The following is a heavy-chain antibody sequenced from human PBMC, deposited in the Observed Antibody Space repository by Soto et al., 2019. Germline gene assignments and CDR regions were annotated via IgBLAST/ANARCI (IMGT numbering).Heavy chain of an antibody. CDR2: ISNNGAHT. CDR1: GFTFSNYE. D-gene: IGHD6-13*01. Sequence: EAQLVESGGGLVQPGGSLRLSCAASGFTFSNYEMHWLRQSPGKGLEFVSGISNNGAHTHYAKSVKGRFTISRDNSENTLYLQMGSLTGQDMAFYYCARRGYGSRWPNVYLDVWGKVTTVTVSS. V-gene: IGHV3-64*01. J-gene: IGHJ6*03. CDR3: ARRGYGSRWPNVYLDV.